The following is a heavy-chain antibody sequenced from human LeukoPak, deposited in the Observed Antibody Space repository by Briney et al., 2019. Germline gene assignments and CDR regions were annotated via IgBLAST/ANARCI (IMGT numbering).Heavy chain of an antibody. CDR3: ARDVRDGYNP. CDR2: IHYSGST. Sequence: PSETLSLTCTVSGGSISSGGYYWSWIRQHPGKGLEWIGHIHYSGSTYYNPSLKSRVTISVDTSKSQFSLKLSSVTAADTAVYFCARDVRDGYNPWGQGTLVTVSS. D-gene: IGHD5-24*01. CDR1: GGSISSGGYY. V-gene: IGHV4-31*03. J-gene: IGHJ4*02.